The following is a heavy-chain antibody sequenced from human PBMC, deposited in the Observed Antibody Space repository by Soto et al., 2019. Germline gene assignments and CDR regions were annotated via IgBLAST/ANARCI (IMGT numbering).Heavy chain of an antibody. J-gene: IGHJ3*02. CDR2: ISSSSSYI. CDR3: ARDPRRLGESDAFDI. CDR1: GFTFSSYS. Sequence: EVQLVESGGGLVKPGGSLRLSCAASGFTFSSYSMNWVRQAPGKGLEWVSSISSSSSYIYYADSVKGRFTISRDNAKNSLYLQMNSLRAEDTAVYYCARDPRRLGESDAFDIWGQGTMVTVSS. D-gene: IGHD3-10*01. V-gene: IGHV3-21*01.